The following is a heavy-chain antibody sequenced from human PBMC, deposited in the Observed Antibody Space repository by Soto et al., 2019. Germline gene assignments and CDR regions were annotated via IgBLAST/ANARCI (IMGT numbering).Heavy chain of an antibody. Sequence: ASVKVACKGSGYTFTSSVISWVRQAPGQGLEWRGWISTDNGNTNDAQDLQGRGSMTTDTSTSTAYMDLRSLRSDDTAVYYCARDKGITTFGVYSMYYYGMDVWGQ. D-gene: IGHD3-3*01. J-gene: IGHJ6*02. CDR3: ARDKGITTFGVYSMYYYGMDV. V-gene: IGHV1-18*01. CDR1: GYTFTSSV. CDR2: ISTDNGNT.